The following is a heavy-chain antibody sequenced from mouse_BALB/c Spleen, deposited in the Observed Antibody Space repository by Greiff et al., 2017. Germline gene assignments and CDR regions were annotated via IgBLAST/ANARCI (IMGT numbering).Heavy chain of an antibody. CDR1: GYTFSSYW. J-gene: IGHJ3*01. CDR3: ARRELKDWFAY. CDR2: ILPGSGST. Sequence: VQLQQSGAELMKPGASVKISCKATGYTFSSYWIEWVKQRPGHGLEWIGEILPGSGSTNYNEKFKGKATFTADTSSNTAYMQLSSLTSEDSAVYYCARRELKDWFAYWGQGTLVTVSA. V-gene: IGHV1-9*01.